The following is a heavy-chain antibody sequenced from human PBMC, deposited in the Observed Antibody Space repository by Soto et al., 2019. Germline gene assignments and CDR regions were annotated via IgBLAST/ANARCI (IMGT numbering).Heavy chain of an antibody. Sequence: PSETLSLTCNVSGGSISYSYWTWIRQTPGKGLEWIGYGHSNGISKYNPSFESRVLISVDTSKSLFSLKVSSVTAADTAVYYCARSFTEPYLFDFWGQGTLVTVSS. CDR2: GHSNGIS. CDR1: GGSISYSY. J-gene: IGHJ4*02. D-gene: IGHD1-26*01. V-gene: IGHV4-59*08. CDR3: ARSFTEPYLFDF.